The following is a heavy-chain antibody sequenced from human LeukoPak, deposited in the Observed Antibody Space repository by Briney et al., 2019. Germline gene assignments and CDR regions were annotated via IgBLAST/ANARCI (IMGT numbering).Heavy chain of an antibody. D-gene: IGHD3-10*01. CDR2: INPNSGGT. J-gene: IGHJ4*02. CDR1: GYTFTGYY. CDR3: TRTSSYLSGLLFDH. Sequence: ASVKVSFMASGYTFTGYYMHWVGQAPGQGLEWMGWINPNSGGTNYAQKFLGRVTMTRDTSISTAYMELSRLRSDDTAVYYCTRTSSYLSGLLFDHWGQGTLVTVSS. V-gene: IGHV1-2*02.